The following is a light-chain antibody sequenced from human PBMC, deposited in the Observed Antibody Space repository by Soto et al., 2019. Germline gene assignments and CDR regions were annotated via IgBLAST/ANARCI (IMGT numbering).Light chain of an antibody. CDR3: QQYYSTPWT. CDR2: WAS. Sequence: DIVMTQSPDSLAVSLGERATINCKSSQSVLYSSNNKNYLAWYQHKQGQPPKVLIYWASTRESGVPDRFSGSGSGTDFTLTISSLQAEDVAVYYCQQYYSTPWTFGQGTKVEIK. V-gene: IGKV4-1*01. J-gene: IGKJ1*01. CDR1: QSVLYSSNNKNY.